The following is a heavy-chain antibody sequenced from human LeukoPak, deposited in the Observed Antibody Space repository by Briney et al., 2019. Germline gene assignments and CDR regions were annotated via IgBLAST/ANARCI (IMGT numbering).Heavy chain of an antibody. CDR3: ARGLTGSDDAFDI. D-gene: IGHD3-9*01. Sequence: PGGSLRLSCAASGFTFSSYWMSWVRQAPGKGLEWVANIKQDGSEKYYVDSVKGRFTISRDNAKNSLYLQMNSLRAEDTAVYYCARGLTGSDDAFDIWGQGTMVTVSS. CDR1: GFTFSSYW. J-gene: IGHJ3*02. CDR2: IKQDGSEK. V-gene: IGHV3-7*01.